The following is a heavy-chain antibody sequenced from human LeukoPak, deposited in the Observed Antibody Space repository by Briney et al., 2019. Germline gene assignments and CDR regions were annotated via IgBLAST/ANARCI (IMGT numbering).Heavy chain of an antibody. CDR1: GYTFTGYH. CDR3: ARTFYYGSGRARYMDV. Sequence: GASVKVSCKASGYTFTGYHMHWVRQAPGQGLEWMGWINPDSGGTDYAQKFQGRVTMTRDTSISRAYMELSRLRSDDTAMYYCARTFYYGSGRARYMDVWGKGTTVTVSS. J-gene: IGHJ6*03. V-gene: IGHV1-2*02. CDR2: INPDSGGT. D-gene: IGHD3-10*01.